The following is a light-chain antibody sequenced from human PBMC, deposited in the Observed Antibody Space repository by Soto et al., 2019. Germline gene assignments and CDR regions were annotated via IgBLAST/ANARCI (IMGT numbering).Light chain of an antibody. J-gene: IGLJ2*01. CDR1: SSDVGGYKY. V-gene: IGLV2-14*01. CDR2: EVS. Sequence: QSALTQPASVSGSPGQSITISCTGTSSDVGGYKYVSWYQQHPGKAPKLMIYEVSNRPSGVSNRFSGSKSGNTASLTISGLQAEDEADYYCSSYTSTNHVVFGGGTQPDRP. CDR3: SSYTSTNHVV.